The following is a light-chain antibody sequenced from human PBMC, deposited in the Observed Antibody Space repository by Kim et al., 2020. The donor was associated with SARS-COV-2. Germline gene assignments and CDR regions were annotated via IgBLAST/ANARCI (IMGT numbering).Light chain of an antibody. V-gene: IGLV1-47*01. CDR3: AAWDDSLNVV. Sequence: PGQGVTISCSGSSSNIGSNYVYWYQQLPGTAPKLLIYRNNQRPSGVPDRFSGSKSGTSASLAISGLRSEDEADYYCAAWDDSLNVVFGGGTQLTVL. CDR1: SSNIGSNY. J-gene: IGLJ2*01. CDR2: RNN.